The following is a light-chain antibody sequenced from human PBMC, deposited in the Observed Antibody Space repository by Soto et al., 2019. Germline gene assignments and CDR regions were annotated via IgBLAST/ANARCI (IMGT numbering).Light chain of an antibody. V-gene: IGKV3-15*01. Sequence: EIVLTHSPATLSVSPGERATLSCRASQSVGSNLAWYQQRPGQPPRLLIYDASTRATDIPARFSGGGSGTESTLTISSLQSEDFAVYYCQQYNNWPYTFGQGTKLQIK. CDR1: QSVGSN. J-gene: IGKJ2*01. CDR3: QQYNNWPYT. CDR2: DAS.